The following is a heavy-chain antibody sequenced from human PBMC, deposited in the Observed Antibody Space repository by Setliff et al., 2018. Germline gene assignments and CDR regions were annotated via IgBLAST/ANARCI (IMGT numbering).Heavy chain of an antibody. Sequence: PSETLSLTCTVSGGSISSSSYYWGWIRQPPGKGLEWIGSIYYSGSTYYNPSLKSRVTISVDTSKNQFSLKLSSVTAADTAVYYCARALPLGFRSALIPWGQGTLVTVSS. CDR1: GGSISSSSYY. V-gene: IGHV4-39*01. CDR2: IYYSGST. J-gene: IGHJ5*02. D-gene: IGHD3-16*02. CDR3: ARALPLGFRSALIP.